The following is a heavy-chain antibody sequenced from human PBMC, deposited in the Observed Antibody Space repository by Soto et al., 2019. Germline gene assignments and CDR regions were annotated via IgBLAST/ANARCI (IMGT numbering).Heavy chain of an antibody. CDR2: VYHSGST. D-gene: IGHD2-15*01. CDR3: ARGGACSGGSCYSVFDFDY. V-gene: IGHV4-34*01. Sequence: PSETLSLTCAVYGGSFSDYYWSWIRQPPGKGLEWIGEVYHSGSTDYNPSLKSRVTISVGATNNQFSLKLSSVTAADTAVYYCARGGACSGGSCYSVFDFDYWGQGTLVTV. J-gene: IGHJ4*02. CDR1: GGSFSDYY.